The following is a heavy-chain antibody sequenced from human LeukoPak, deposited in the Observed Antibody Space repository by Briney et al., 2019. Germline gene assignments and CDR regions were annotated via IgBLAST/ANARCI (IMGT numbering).Heavy chain of an antibody. CDR2: FDPEDGET. D-gene: IGHD5-18*01. J-gene: IGHJ4*02. CDR1: GYTLTELS. V-gene: IGHV1-24*01. CDR3: ATDRLSGWIQLWTY. Sequence: ASVKVSYKVSGYTLTELSMHWVRQAPGKGLEWMGGFDPEDGETIYAQKFQGRVTMTEDTSTDTAYMELSSLRSEDTAVYYCATDRLSGWIQLWTYWGQGTLVTVSS.